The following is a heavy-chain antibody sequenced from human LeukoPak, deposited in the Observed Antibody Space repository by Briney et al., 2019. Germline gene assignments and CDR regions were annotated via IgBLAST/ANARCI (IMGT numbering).Heavy chain of an antibody. V-gene: IGHV3-7*01. J-gene: IGHJ5*02. CDR3: ASIVITMVRGVPFDP. CDR2: IKQDGSEK. CDR1: GFTFSSYW. D-gene: IGHD3-10*01. Sequence: GGSLRLSCAASGFTFSSYWMSWVRQAPGKGLEWVANIKQDGSEKYYVDSVKGRFTISRDNAKNSLYLQMNSLRVEDTAVYYCASIVITMVRGVPFDPWGQGTLVTVSS.